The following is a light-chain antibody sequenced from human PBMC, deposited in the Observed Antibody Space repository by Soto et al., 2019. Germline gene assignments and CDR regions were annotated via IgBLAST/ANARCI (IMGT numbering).Light chain of an antibody. Sequence: QSVLTQPPSASGTPGQRVIISCSGGSSNIGRNTVTWYQHLPGTAPRLLIYTNDQRPSGVPERFSGSKSGTSASLAISGLQSEVEADYYCARWHDTSSFVLGTGPRVTVL. CDR1: SSNIGRNT. CDR2: TND. J-gene: IGLJ1*01. V-gene: IGLV1-44*01. CDR3: ARWHDTSSFV.